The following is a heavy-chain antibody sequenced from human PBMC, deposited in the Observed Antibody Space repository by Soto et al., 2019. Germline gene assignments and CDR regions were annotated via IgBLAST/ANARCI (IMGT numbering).Heavy chain of an antibody. V-gene: IGHV3-30*18. CDR2: ISSDGSKK. J-gene: IGHJ4*02. D-gene: IGHD3-22*01. Sequence: GGSLRLSCAASGFAFNNYGIHWVRQTPGQGLEWVAVISSDGSKKYYADSVKGRFTISRDNSKNTLYLQMSSLRAEDTAVYYCAKGDYYDSSGPFDYWGQGTVVTVSS. CDR1: GFAFNNYG. CDR3: AKGDYYDSSGPFDY.